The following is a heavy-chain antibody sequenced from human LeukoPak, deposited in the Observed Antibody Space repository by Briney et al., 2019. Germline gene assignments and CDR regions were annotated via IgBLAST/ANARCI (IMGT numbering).Heavy chain of an antibody. Sequence: GTLRLSCAASGFTFSSYGMSWVRQAPGKGLEWVSVIYNGGSTYYADSVKGRFTISRDNSKNTLYLQMNSLRAEDTAVYYCASGPYGGDGYNYVPYIGYYMDVWGKGTTVTISS. CDR2: IYNGGST. D-gene: IGHD5-24*01. CDR1: GFTFSSYG. J-gene: IGHJ6*03. CDR3: ASGPYGGDGYNYVPYIGYYMDV. V-gene: IGHV3-66*01.